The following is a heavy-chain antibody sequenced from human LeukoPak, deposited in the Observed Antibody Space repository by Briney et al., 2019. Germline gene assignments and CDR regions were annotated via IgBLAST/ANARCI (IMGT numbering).Heavy chain of an antibody. CDR2: IYHTGST. CDR3: ARDPDYGDSYNWFDP. D-gene: IGHD4-17*01. Sequence: SETLSLTCAVSGGSISANNWWSWVRQPPGKGLEWIGEIYHTGSTNYSPSLRSRVTMSIDKSNNQFSLNLNSVTAADTAVYYCARDPDYGDSYNWFDPWGQGTLVTVSS. CDR1: GGSISANNW. J-gene: IGHJ5*02. V-gene: IGHV4-4*02.